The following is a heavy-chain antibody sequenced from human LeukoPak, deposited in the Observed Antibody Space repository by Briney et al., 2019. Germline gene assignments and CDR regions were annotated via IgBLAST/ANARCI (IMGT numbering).Heavy chain of an antibody. D-gene: IGHD6-19*01. CDR1: GFTFSNYA. CDR3: ARAAYSSGPDH. Sequence: GGSLRLSCAASGFTFSNYAMHWVRQAPGKGLEYVSAISDNGGSTYYANSVKGRFTISRDNAKNSLYLQMNSLRDEDTAVYYCARAAYSSGPDHWGQGTLVTVSS. CDR2: ISDNGGST. J-gene: IGHJ4*02. V-gene: IGHV3-64*01.